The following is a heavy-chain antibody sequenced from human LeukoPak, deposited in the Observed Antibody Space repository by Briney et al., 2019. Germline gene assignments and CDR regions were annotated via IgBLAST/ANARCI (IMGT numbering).Heavy chain of an antibody. Sequence: GGSLRLSCAASGFTFSTYAMNWARQAPGKGLEWVSGISSSGGNTYYADSVKGRFTISRDNFKNTLYLQMNSLRAEDTAVYYCAKDTLARTDGYTYGAFDMWGQGTMVTVSS. CDR1: GFTFSTYA. J-gene: IGHJ3*02. V-gene: IGHV3-23*01. D-gene: IGHD5-24*01. CDR3: AKDTLARTDGYTYGAFDM. CDR2: ISSSGGNT.